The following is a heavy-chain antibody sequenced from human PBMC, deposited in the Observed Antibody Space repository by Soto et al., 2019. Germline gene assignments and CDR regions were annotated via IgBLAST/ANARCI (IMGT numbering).Heavy chain of an antibody. D-gene: IGHD3-10*01. V-gene: IGHV4-31*03. CDR2: IYYSGST. CDR3: ARVVRWKDYYGSGSPNNWFDP. J-gene: IGHJ5*02. Sequence: SETLSLTCTVSGGSISSGGYYWSWIRQHPGKGLEWIGYIYYSGSTYYNPSLKSRVTISVDTSKNQFSLRLSSVTAADTAVYYCARVVRWKDYYGSGSPNNWFDPWGQGTLVTVSS. CDR1: GGSISSGGYY.